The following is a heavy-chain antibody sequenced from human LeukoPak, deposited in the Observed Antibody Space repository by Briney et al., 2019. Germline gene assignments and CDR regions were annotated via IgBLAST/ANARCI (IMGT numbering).Heavy chain of an antibody. CDR2: IKQDGSET. V-gene: IGHV3-7*03. J-gene: IGHJ4*02. CDR1: GFTFSRYW. CDR3: ARDEDYSGNSDY. D-gene: IGHD4-23*01. Sequence: GGSLRLSCAASGFTFSRYWMSWVRQTPRKGLEWVANIKQDGSETYYVDSVKGRFTISRDNAKNSLYLQMNSLRAEDTAVYYCARDEDYSGNSDYWGQGTLVTVSS.